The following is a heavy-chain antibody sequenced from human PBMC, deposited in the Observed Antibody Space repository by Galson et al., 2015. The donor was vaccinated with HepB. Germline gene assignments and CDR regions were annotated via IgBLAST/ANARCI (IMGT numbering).Heavy chain of an antibody. D-gene: IGHD6-13*01. CDR1: KFTFNNYA. CDR2: IGGTSSGT. Sequence: SLRLSCAGTKFTFNNYAMNWVRQAPGKGLEWVSGIGGTSSGTYYGNSVKGRFSVSRDNSKNMLYLQMNSLRADDTAIYYCVKGIGRAAAGTGGVFDIWGQGTMVTVSS. CDR3: VKGIGRAAAGTGGVFDI. J-gene: IGHJ3*02. V-gene: IGHV3-23*01.